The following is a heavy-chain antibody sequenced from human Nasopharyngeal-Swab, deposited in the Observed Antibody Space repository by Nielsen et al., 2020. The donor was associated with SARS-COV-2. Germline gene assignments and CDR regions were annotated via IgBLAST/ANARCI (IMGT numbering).Heavy chain of an antibody. CDR3: ASFSGYNDYYGMDV. CDR2: INHTGST. Sequence: SETLSLTCAVYGGSFSGYYWSWLRQPPGKGLEWIGEINHTGSTNYNPSLKSRVTISVDTSKNQFSLKLSSVTAADTAVYYCASFSGYNDYYGMDVWGQGTTVTVSS. D-gene: IGHD6-19*01. V-gene: IGHV4-34*01. CDR1: GGSFSGYY. J-gene: IGHJ6*02.